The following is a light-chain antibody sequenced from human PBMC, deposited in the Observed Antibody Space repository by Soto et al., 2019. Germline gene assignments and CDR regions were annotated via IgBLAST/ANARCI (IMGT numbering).Light chain of an antibody. V-gene: IGLV2-23*01. CDR1: SSDVGSYNL. Sequence: QSALTQPASVSGSPGQSITISCTGTSSDVGSYNLVSWYQQHPGKAPKLMIYEGSKRPSGVSNRFSGSKSGITASLTISGLQAEDEADYYCCSYAGSRAVVFGGGTKLTVL. CDR2: EGS. J-gene: IGLJ2*01. CDR3: CSYAGSRAVV.